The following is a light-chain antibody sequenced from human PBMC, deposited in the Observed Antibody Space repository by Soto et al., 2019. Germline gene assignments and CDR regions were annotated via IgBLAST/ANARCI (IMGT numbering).Light chain of an antibody. V-gene: IGKV1-39*01. Sequence: DIQMTQSPSSLSASVGDRVTITCRASQSISSYLNWYQQKPGKAPKLLIYAASSLQSGVPSRFSGSGSETDFTLTISSLQPEDFATYYCQQSYSTHQTFGQGTKVEIK. J-gene: IGKJ1*01. CDR2: AAS. CDR1: QSISSY. CDR3: QQSYSTHQT.